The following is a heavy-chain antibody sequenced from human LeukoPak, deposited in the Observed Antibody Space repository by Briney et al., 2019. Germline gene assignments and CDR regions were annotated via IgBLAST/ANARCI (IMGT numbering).Heavy chain of an antibody. CDR3: AKCPSPYYYDSSGYYYHNWFDP. D-gene: IGHD3-22*01. V-gene: IGHV3-23*01. J-gene: IGHJ5*02. Sequence: GGSLRLSCAASGFTFSSYAMSWVRQAPGKGLEWVSAISDSGGSTYYADSVKGRFTISGDNSKNTLYLQMNSLRAEDTAVYYCAKCPSPYYYDSSGYYYHNWFDPWGQGTLVTVSS. CDR2: ISDSGGST. CDR1: GFTFSSYA.